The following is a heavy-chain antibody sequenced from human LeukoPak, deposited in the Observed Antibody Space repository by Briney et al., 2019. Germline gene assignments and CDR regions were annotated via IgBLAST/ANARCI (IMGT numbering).Heavy chain of an antibody. D-gene: IGHD6-13*01. Sequence: PSETLSLTCAVYGGSFSGYYWSWLRQPPGKGLEWIGEINHSGRTNYNPSLTSRVAISVDTSKNQFSLKLSSVTAADTAVYYCARGPGGQQLALVDYWGQGTLVTVSS. CDR2: INHSGRT. J-gene: IGHJ4*02. CDR1: GGSFSGYY. V-gene: IGHV4-34*01. CDR3: ARGPGGQQLALVDY.